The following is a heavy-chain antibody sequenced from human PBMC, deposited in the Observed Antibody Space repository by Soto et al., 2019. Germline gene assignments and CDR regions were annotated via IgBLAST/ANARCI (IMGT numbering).Heavy chain of an antibody. CDR3: AKNQGVELVPLATVDWFDP. CDR2: ISGSGFKK. Sequence: GGSLRLSCAASGFIFKNFGVSWLRQAPGKGLEWVSSISGSGFKKYYADSVKGRFTISRDNSNSTVYLELNNLSAEDTAVYHCAKNQGVELVPLATVDWFDPWGQGSVVTVSS. CDR1: GFIFKNFG. V-gene: IGHV3-23*01. J-gene: IGHJ5*02. D-gene: IGHD1-26*01.